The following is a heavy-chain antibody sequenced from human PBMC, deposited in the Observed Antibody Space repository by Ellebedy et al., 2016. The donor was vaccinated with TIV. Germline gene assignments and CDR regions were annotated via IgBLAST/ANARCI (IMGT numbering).Heavy chain of an antibody. D-gene: IGHD4-11*01. V-gene: IGHV3-33*01. J-gene: IGHJ5*02. CDR2: IWYDGTNE. CDR1: GFIFSNYA. Sequence: PGGSLRLSCAASGFIFSNYAMYWVRQAPGKGLEWVALIWYDGTNEDYAESVRGRFIISRDNSKRTLYLQMNSLRAEDTAIYYCAREGKSETYRGWFDPWGQGTLVTVSS. CDR3: AREGKSETYRGWFDP.